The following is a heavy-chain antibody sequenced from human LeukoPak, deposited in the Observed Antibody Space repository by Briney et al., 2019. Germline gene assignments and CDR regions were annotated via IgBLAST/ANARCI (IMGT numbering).Heavy chain of an antibody. J-gene: IGHJ6*03. CDR1: GYTFTMYC. Sequence: ASVKVSCKASGYTFTMYCIHWVRQAPGQGLEWMGMINPSDGATTYAQRFQGRVTMNRDMSTTTVYMDLRSLRSGDKGVYFCARQQRGPLSASLGALFASYYTYYYMDVWGRGTTVTVSS. CDR2: INPSDGAT. D-gene: IGHD3-16*01. V-gene: IGHV1-46*01. CDR3: ARQQRGPLSASLGALFASYYTYYYMDV.